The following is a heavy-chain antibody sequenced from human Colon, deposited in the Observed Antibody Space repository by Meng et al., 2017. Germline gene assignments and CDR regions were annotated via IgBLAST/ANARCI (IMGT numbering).Heavy chain of an antibody. CDR1: GGFINTTDW. V-gene: IGHV4-4*02. D-gene: IGHD1-26*01. Sequence: QVQRTESGPGLGRPSETLSLTCAVSGGFINTTDWWTWVRQPPGKGLEWIGDIYHSGTTMSNPSLKSRLSMSIDKSLNQFYLQLTSVTAADTAIYFCARVSVGAKRGRDYWGQGTLVTVSS. CDR2: IYHSGTT. J-gene: IGHJ4*02. CDR3: ARVSVGAKRGRDY.